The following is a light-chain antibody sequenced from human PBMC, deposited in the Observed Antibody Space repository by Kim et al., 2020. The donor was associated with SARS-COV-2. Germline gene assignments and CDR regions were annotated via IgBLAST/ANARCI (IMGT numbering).Light chain of an antibody. V-gene: IGLV6-57*03. CDR3: QSYDGTWL. CDR1: GGSIASNS. CDR2: EDN. J-gene: IGLJ3*02. Sequence: PGKTITISCARSGGSIASNSVQSYQQLPGSAPTSVITEDNQRPSGVPDRFSGSIDSSSNSASLTISGLQTEDEADYYCQSYDGTWLFGGGTQLTVL.